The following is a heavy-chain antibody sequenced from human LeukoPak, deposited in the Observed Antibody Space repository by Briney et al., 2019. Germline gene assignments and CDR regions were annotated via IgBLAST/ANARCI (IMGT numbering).Heavy chain of an antibody. D-gene: IGHD3-9*01. CDR1: GGTFSSYA. Sequence: EASVKVSCKASGGTFSSYAISWVRQAPGQGLEWMGGIIPIFGTANYAQKFQGRVTITADESTSTAYMELSSLRSEDTAVYYCARTRNYDILTGYVHSDYWGQGTLVTVSS. CDR3: ARTRNYDILTGYVHSDY. J-gene: IGHJ4*02. V-gene: IGHV1-69*13. CDR2: IIPIFGTA.